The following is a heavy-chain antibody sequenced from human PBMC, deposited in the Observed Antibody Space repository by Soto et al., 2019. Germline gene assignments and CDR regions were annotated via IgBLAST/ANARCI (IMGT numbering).Heavy chain of an antibody. D-gene: IGHD2-15*01. J-gene: IGHJ4*02. CDR3: AKEYGSCSLSPDFDC. CDR2: ISYDGSNK. Sequence: QVQLVESGGGVVQPGRSLRLSCAASGFTFSSYGMHWVRQAPGKGLEWVAVISYDGSNKYYADSVKGRFTISRDNSKNTLYLQMNSLRAEETAVYYWAKEYGSCSLSPDFDCWGQGTLVTVSS. V-gene: IGHV3-30*18. CDR1: GFTFSSYG.